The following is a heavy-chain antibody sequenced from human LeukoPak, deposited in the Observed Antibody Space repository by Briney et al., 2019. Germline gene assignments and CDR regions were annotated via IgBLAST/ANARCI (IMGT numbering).Heavy chain of an antibody. CDR1: GGSLSSYY. CDR3: ARDLPLASWAFDI. D-gene: IGHD7-27*01. CDR2: IYYSGST. J-gene: IGHJ3*02. Sequence: SETLSLTCTVSGGSLSSYYWSWIRQPPGKGLEWIGYIYYSGSTNYNPSLKSRVTISVDTSKTQFSLKLSSVTPAAPAVYSCARDLPLASWAFDIWGQGTMVPVSS. V-gene: IGHV4-59*01.